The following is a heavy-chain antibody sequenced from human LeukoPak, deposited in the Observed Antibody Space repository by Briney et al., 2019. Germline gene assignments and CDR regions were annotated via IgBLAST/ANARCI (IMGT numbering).Heavy chain of an antibody. CDR1: GFTFSSYW. V-gene: IGHV3-7*01. Sequence: GGSLRLSRAASGFTFSSYWMSWVRQAPGKGLEWVANIKQDGSEKHYVDSVKGRFTISRDNAKNPLYLQMNGLRAEDTAVYYCARIQLWPADFDYWGQGTLVTVSS. J-gene: IGHJ4*02. D-gene: IGHD5-18*01. CDR2: IKQDGSEK. CDR3: ARIQLWPADFDY.